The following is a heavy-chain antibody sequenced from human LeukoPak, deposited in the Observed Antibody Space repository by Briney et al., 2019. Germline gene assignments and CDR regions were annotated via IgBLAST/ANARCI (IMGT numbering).Heavy chain of an antibody. Sequence: PGGSLRLSCAASGFSFSDHHMSWVRQVPGKGLEWLAYISRDGNIIVYADSVKGRFTISRDNSKNTLSLEMNSLRVEDTAVYYCAKDRNRGEDFDYWGQGTPVTVSS. J-gene: IGHJ4*02. V-gene: IGHV3-11*01. CDR3: AKDRNRGEDFDY. CDR2: ISRDGNII. CDR1: GFSFSDHH.